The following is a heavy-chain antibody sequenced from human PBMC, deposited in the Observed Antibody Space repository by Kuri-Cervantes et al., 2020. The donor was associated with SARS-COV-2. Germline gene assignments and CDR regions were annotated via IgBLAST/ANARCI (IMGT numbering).Heavy chain of an antibody. Sequence: GESLKISFEASGFTDSSNYMSWVRQAPGKGLEWVSVIYSGGSTYYADSVKGRFTISRDNSKNTLYLQMNSLKTEDTAVYYCTTVEAELQIVVVPAADYDAFDIWGQGTMVTVSS. CDR3: TTVEAELQIVVVPAADYDAFDI. V-gene: IGHV3-66*01. CDR1: GFTDSSNY. CDR2: IYSGGST. D-gene: IGHD2-2*01. J-gene: IGHJ3*02.